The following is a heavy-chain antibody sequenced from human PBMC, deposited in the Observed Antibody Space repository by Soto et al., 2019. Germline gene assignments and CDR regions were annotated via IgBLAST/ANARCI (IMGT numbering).Heavy chain of an antibody. V-gene: IGHV4-34*01. J-gene: IGHJ3*02. CDR3: ARGPGWDHQDDAFDI. D-gene: IGHD1-26*01. CDR1: GGSFSGYY. CDR2: INHSGST. Sequence: SETLSLTCAVYGGSFSGYYWSWIRQPPGKGLEWIGEINHSGSTNYNPSLKSRVTISVDTSKNQFSLKLSSVTAADTAVYYCARGPGWDHQDDAFDIWGQGTMVTVSS.